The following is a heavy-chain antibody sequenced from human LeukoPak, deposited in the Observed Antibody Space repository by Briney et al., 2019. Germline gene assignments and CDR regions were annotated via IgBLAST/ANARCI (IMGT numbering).Heavy chain of an antibody. CDR1: GYTFTRFD. D-gene: IGHD6-13*01. J-gene: IGHJ4*02. CDR3: AREVRYSSSWYVPNPFDY. Sequence: EASVKVSCKASGYTFTRFDINWVRQATGQGLEWMGWMNPNSGNTGYAQKFQGRVTMTRNTSISTAYMELSSLRSEDTAVYYCAREVRYSSSWYVPNPFDYWGQGTLVTVSS. CDR2: MNPNSGNT. V-gene: IGHV1-8*01.